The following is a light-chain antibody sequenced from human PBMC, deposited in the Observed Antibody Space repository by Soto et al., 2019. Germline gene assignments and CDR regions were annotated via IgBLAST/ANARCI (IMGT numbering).Light chain of an antibody. J-gene: IGLJ2*01. CDR1: SSDVGGYNY. V-gene: IGLV2-8*01. CDR2: EVS. Sequence: QSALTQPPSASGSPGQSVTISCTGTSSDVGGYNYVSWYQQHPGKAPKLMIYEVSKRTSGVPDRFSGSKSGNTASLTVSGLQAEDEADYYCSSYAGSNPHVVFGGGTKLTVL. CDR3: SSYAGSNPHVV.